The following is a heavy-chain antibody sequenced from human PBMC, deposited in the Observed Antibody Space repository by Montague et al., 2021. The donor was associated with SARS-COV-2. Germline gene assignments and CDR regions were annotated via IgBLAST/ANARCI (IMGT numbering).Heavy chain of an antibody. V-gene: IGHV4-59*01. Sequence: SETLSLTCTVSGGSISGFYWSWIRQPPGKGLEWIWYIYYSGSTKXNPSLESRVAVSVDRSKNQVSLKLTSVTAADTAVYYCARLLRSCTNGVCRTYYYYALDVWGQGTTVTVSS. CDR2: IYYSGST. CDR3: ARLLRSCTNGVCRTYYYYALDV. CDR1: GGSISGFY. D-gene: IGHD2-8*01. J-gene: IGHJ6*02.